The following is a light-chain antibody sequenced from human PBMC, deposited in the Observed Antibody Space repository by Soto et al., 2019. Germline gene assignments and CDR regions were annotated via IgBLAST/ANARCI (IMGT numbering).Light chain of an antibody. CDR2: DAS. V-gene: IGKV1-33*01. CDR1: QDISNS. J-gene: IGKJ4*01. CDR3: QQYDNRPPVT. Sequence: DIQITHFPSSLSASVGDRVTITCQASQDISNSLNWYQQKPRKAPKLLIYDASNLETRVPSSFRGSGSGTDFTSTISSLQPEDIATYYCQQYDNRPPVTFGGGTKVEIK.